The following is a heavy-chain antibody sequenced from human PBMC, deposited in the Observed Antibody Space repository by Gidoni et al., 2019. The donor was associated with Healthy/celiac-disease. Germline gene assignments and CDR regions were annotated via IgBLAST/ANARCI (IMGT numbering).Heavy chain of an antibody. J-gene: IGHJ5*02. Sequence: GYTFTSYDINWVRQATGQGLEWMGWMNPNSGNTGYAQKFQGRVTMTRNTSISTAYMDLSSLRSEDTAVYYCARVHYGSGSNWFDPWGQGPLVTVSS. CDR3: ARVHYGSGSNWFDP. D-gene: IGHD3-10*01. V-gene: IGHV1-8*01. CDR2: MNPNSGNT. CDR1: GYTFTSYD.